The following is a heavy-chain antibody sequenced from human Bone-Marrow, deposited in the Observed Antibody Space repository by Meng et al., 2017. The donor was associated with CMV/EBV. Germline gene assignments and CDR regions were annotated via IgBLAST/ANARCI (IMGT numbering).Heavy chain of an antibody. J-gene: IGHJ5*02. CDR3: ARSCVLGYCSAASGGALDP. Sequence: SETLSLTCAVSGGSFSGSYWSWIRQPPGKGLEWIGEINHSGSTNYNPSLKSRVTISVDTSKIQFSLKLSSVTAADTAVYYCARSCVLGYCSAASGGALDPWGQGTLVTVSS. V-gene: IGHV4-34*01. CDR1: GGSFSGSY. CDR2: INHSGST. D-gene: IGHD2-8*02.